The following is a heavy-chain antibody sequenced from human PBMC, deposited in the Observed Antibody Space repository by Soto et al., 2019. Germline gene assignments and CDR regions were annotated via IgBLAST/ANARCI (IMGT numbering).Heavy chain of an antibody. J-gene: IGHJ1*01. CDR3: ARTDRP. V-gene: IGHV3-30-3*01. D-gene: IGHD3-22*01. CDR1: GFTFSSYA. Sequence: QVQLVESGGGVVQPGRSLRLSCAASGFTFSSYAMHWVRQAPGKGLEWVAVISYDGSNKYYADSVKGRFTISRDNSKNTLYLQMNSLRAEDTAVYYWARTDRPWGQGTLVTVSS. CDR2: ISYDGSNK.